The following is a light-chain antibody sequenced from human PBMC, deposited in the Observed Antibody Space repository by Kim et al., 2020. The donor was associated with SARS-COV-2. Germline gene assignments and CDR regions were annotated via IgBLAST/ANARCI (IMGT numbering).Light chain of an antibody. CDR2: DAS. Sequence: DIQMTQSPSTVSASVGDRVIITCRASQNVGNWVAWYQQKPGKAPNLLLYDASSLESGVPSRFSGSGSGTEFTLTISSLQADDFATYYCQQHGTYWTSGQGTKVDIK. CDR3: QQHGTYWT. V-gene: IGKV1-5*01. J-gene: IGKJ1*01. CDR1: QNVGNW.